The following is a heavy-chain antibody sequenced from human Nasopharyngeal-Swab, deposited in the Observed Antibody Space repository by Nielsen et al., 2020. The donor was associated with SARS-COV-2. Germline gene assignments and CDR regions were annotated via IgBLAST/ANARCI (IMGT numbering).Heavy chain of an antibody. CDR3: ARENQEYANIWIDY. CDR1: GYTFTSNA. J-gene: IGHJ4*02. CDR2: IRPQTGAP. V-gene: IGHV7-4-1*02. Sequence: ASVKVSCKASGYTFTSNALNWVRQPPGQGPQSIRWIRPQTGAPTSAQAFTGRFVISLDTSVSTTYLQISSLKADDPAVYYCARENQEYANIWIDYWGQGTQVTVSS. D-gene: IGHD1-1*01.